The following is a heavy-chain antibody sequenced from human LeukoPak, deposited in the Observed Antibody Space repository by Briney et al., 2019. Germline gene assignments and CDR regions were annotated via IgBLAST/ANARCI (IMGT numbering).Heavy chain of an antibody. J-gene: IGHJ3*02. Sequence: GGSLRLSCAASGFTFSSYAMHWVRQAPGKGLEWVAVISYDGSSKYYADSVKGRFTISRDNSKNTLYLQMSSLRAEDTAVYYCARPLGGDSSGYPDAFDIWGQGTMVTVSS. CDR1: GFTFSSYA. V-gene: IGHV3-30-3*01. D-gene: IGHD3-22*01. CDR2: ISYDGSSK. CDR3: ARPLGGDSSGYPDAFDI.